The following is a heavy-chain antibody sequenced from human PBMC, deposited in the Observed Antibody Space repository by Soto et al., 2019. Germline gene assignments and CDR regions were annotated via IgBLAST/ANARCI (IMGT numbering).Heavy chain of an antibody. V-gene: IGHV4-59*12. Sequence: SETLSLTGTVPGGSISSYYWSWIRQPPGKGLEWIGYIYYSGNSNYNPSLQSRVTISVDASKNQFSLKLSSVTAADTAVYYCARVPDYWGQGTLVTVSS. CDR1: GGSISSYY. J-gene: IGHJ4*02. CDR3: ARVPDY. CDR2: IYYSGNS.